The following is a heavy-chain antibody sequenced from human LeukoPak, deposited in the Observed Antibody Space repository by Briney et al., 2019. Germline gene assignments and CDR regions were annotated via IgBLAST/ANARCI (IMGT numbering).Heavy chain of an antibody. Sequence: SETLSLTCAVYGGSFSGYYWSWIRQPPGKGLEWIGEINHSGRTNYNPSLKSRVTISVDTSKNQFSLKLSSVTAADTAVYYCARGFAAPLGYSGQGTLVTVSS. J-gene: IGHJ4*02. CDR2: INHSGRT. D-gene: IGHD6-13*01. CDR1: GGSFSGYY. CDR3: ARGFAAPLGY. V-gene: IGHV4-34*01.